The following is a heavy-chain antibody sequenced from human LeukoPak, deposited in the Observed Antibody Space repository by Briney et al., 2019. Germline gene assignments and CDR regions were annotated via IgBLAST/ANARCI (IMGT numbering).Heavy chain of an antibody. CDR3: AREGYYGSGSPPSLYFDY. Sequence: SLRLSCAASGFTFDDYAMHRVRQAPGKGLEWVSGISWNSGSIGYADSVKGRFTISRDNSRSTPYLQMNSLRPEDTAIYYCAREGYYGSGSPPSLYFDYWGQGTLVTVSS. V-gene: IGHV3-9*01. D-gene: IGHD3-10*01. J-gene: IGHJ4*02. CDR2: ISWNSGSI. CDR1: GFTFDDYA.